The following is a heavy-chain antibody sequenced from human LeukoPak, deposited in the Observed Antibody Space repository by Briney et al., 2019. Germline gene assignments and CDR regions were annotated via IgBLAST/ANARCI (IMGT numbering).Heavy chain of an antibody. CDR2: ISSSGSTI. J-gene: IGHJ6*02. D-gene: IGHD5-18*01. V-gene: IGHV3-11*01. CDR1: GFTFSDYY. CDR3: ARDSPRWIQLWLEDYYYGMDV. Sequence: GGSLRLSCAASGFTFSDYYMSWIRQAPGKGLEWVPYISSSGSTIYYADSVKGRFTISRDNAKNSLYLQMNSLRAEDTAVYYCARDSPRWIQLWLEDYYYGMDVWGQGTTVTVSS.